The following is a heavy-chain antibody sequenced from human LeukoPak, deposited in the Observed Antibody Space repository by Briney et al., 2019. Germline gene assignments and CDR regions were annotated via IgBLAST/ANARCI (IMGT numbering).Heavy chain of an antibody. CDR3: ARSRSPGGYDTVGVAY. CDR2: IWFDGSHK. Sequence: GGSLRLSCAAAGFTFSTYDMHWVRQAPGKGLEWVAVIWFDGSHKYYADSVRGRFTISRDNSKNTLHLEMNSLRAEDTAVNYCARSRSPGGYDTVGVAYWGQGTLVTVSS. J-gene: IGHJ4*02. V-gene: IGHV3-33*01. D-gene: IGHD5-12*01. CDR1: GFTFSTYD.